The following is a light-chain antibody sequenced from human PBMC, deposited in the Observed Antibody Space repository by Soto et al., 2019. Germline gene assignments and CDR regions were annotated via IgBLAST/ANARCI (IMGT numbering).Light chain of an antibody. CDR1: SSNIGSNY. CDR3: AAWDDSLSGLYV. J-gene: IGLJ1*01. Sequence: QSALTQPPSASGTPGQRVTISCSESSSNIGSNYVYWYQQLPGTAPKLLIYRNNQRPSGVPDRFSGSKSGTSASLAISRLRSEDEADYYCAAWDDSLSGLYVFGTGTKVTVL. CDR2: RNN. V-gene: IGLV1-47*01.